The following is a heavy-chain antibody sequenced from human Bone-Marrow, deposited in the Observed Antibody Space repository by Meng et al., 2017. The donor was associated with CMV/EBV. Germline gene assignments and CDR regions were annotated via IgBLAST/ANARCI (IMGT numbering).Heavy chain of an antibody. CDR1: GFTFSSYA. CDR2: ISGSGGST. V-gene: IGHV3-23*01. J-gene: IGHJ4*02. Sequence: GESLKISCAASGFTFSSYAMSWVRQAPGKGLEWVSAISGSGGSTYYADSVKGRFTTSRDNSKNTLYLQMNSLRAEDTAVYYCAKRPGGSADYWGQGTLVTVSS. CDR3: AKRPGGSADY. D-gene: IGHD3-10*01.